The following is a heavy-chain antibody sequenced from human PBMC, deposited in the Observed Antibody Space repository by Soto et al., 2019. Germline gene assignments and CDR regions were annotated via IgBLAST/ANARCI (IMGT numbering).Heavy chain of an antibody. D-gene: IGHD3-16*01. CDR2: INAHSGGT. V-gene: IGHV1-2*02. CDR1: GFSFTGYY. J-gene: IGHJ5*02. CDR3: AKDLTRQPAYWLYX. Sequence: WASMKVSCKASGFSFTGYYIHWLRQAPGQGLEWMGWINAHSGGTEYAKKFQGRVTLTRDTSIATAYLTLTSLASDDTALYYCAKDLTRQPAYWLYXWGQGTQVTVSX.